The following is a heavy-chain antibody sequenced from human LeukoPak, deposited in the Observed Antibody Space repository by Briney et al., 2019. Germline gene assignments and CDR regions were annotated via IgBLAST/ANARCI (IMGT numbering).Heavy chain of an antibody. CDR1: GFTVSSNY. J-gene: IGHJ3*02. CDR2: IYSGGST. V-gene: IGHV3-66*02. Sequence: GGSLRLSCAASGFTVSSNYMSWVRQAPGKGLEWVSVIYSGGSTYYADSVKGRFTISRDNSKNTLYLQMNSLRAEGTAVYYCARDTVPAATDAFDIWGQGTMVTVSS. CDR3: ARDTVPAATDAFDI. D-gene: IGHD2-2*01.